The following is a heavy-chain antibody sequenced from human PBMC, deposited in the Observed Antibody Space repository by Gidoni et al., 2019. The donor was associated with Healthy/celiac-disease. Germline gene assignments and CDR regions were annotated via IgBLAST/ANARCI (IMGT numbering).Heavy chain of an antibody. CDR1: GFTFSSYG. Sequence: QVQLVESGGGVVQPGRSLRLSCAAPGFTFSSYGMHWVRQAPGQGLGWVAVISYDGSNKYYADSVKGRFTISRDNSKNTLYLQMNSLRAEDTAVYYCAKDWTGDVFGSGLTDYWGQGTLVTVSS. J-gene: IGHJ4*02. CDR3: AKDWTGDVFGSGLTDY. D-gene: IGHD3-10*01. V-gene: IGHV3-30*18. CDR2: ISYDGSNK.